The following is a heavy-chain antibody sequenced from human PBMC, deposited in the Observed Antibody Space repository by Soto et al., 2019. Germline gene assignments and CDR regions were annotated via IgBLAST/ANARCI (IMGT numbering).Heavy chain of an antibody. CDR3: ARLVVVAPVANA. CDR1: GGSINYNSYY. J-gene: IGHJ5*02. CDR2: IFCTGTT. Sequence: PSETLSLTCSVSGGSINYNSYYWGWIRQPPGKGLEWVGGIFCTGTTYYSPSLKDRVTISVDTSKNSFSLNLTSVTAADTAVYFCARLVVVAPVANAWGQGTLVTVS. D-gene: IGHD2-2*01. V-gene: IGHV4-39*02.